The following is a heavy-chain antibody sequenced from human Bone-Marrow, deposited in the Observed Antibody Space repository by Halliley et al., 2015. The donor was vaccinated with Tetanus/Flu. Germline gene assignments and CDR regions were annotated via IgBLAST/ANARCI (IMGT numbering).Heavy chain of an antibody. D-gene: IGHD6-13*01. CDR3: ARSRGILAAAGSHFDY. J-gene: IGHJ4*02. Sequence: LVKPTQTLSLTCAISGDSVSSSAAWNWIRQPPSRGFEWLGRTYYKSKWFNDYAPSVKSRITINPDTSKNQFSLQLNSVTPEDTAIYYCARSRGILAAAGSHFDYWGQGTLVTVSS. V-gene: IGHV6-1*01. CDR1: GDSVSSSAA. CDR2: TYYKSKWFN.